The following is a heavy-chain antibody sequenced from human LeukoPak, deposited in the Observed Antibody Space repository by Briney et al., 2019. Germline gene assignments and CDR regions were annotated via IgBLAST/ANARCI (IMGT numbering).Heavy chain of an antibody. CDR2: IYYSGST. CDR1: GGSISSGSYY. J-gene: IGHJ4*02. CDR3: ARGIRQWLAEVGFLWFY. D-gene: IGHD6-19*01. Sequence: SETLSLTCTVSGGSISSGSYYWGWIRQPPGKGLEWIGSIYYSGSTYYNPSLKSRVTISVDTSKNQFSLKLSSVTAADTAVYYCARGIRQWLAEVGFLWFYWGQGTLVTVSS. V-gene: IGHV4-39*07.